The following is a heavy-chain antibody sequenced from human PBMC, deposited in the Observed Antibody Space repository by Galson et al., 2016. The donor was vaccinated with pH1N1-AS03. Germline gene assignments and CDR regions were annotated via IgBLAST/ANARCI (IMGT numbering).Heavy chain of an antibody. CDR2: INEDGSTT. Sequence: LRLSCAASGSTFTSSWMHWVRQAPGKGLVWVSHINEDGSTTRYADSVKGRVTISRDNAKNTLYLQMNRLRAEDTAVYFCVREQGGSDDYWGQGTLVSVSS. J-gene: IGHJ4*02. V-gene: IGHV3-74*01. CDR1: GSTFTSSW. CDR3: VREQGGSDDY. D-gene: IGHD1-26*01.